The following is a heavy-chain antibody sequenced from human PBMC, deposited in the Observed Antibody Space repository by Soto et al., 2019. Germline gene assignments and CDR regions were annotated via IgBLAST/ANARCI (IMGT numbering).Heavy chain of an antibody. V-gene: IGHV1-58*01. CDR2: IVVGSGNT. CDR3: AAEVAAAGSLYYYYYGMDV. CDR1: GFTFTSSA. Sequence: QMQLVQSGPEVKKPGTSVKVSCKASGFTFTSSAVQWVRQARGQRLEWIGWIVVGSGNTNYAQKFQERVTITGDMSTSTAYMELSSLRSEDTAVYYCAAEVAAAGSLYYYYYGMDVWGQGTTVTVSS. D-gene: IGHD6-13*01. J-gene: IGHJ6*02.